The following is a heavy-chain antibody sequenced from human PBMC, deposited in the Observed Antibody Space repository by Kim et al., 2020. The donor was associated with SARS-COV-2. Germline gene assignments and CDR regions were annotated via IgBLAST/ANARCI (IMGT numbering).Heavy chain of an antibody. D-gene: IGHD3-22*01. J-gene: IGHJ4*02. CDR1: GGSISSYY. Sequence: SETLSLTCTVSGGSISSYYWSWIRQPAGKGLEWIGRIYTSGSTNYNPSLKSRVTMSVDTSKNQFSLKLSSVTAADTAVYYCAVTMIVVVITPPEYFDYWGQGTLVTVSS. CDR2: IYTSGST. V-gene: IGHV4-4*07. CDR3: AVTMIVVVITPPEYFDY.